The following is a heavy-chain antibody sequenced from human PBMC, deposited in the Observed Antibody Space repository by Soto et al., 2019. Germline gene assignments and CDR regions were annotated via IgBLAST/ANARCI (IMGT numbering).Heavy chain of an antibody. D-gene: IGHD3-16*01. J-gene: IGHJ4*02. CDR2: IDQDGTEK. CDR1: GFTFSTYW. Sequence: EVQLVESGGGLVQPGGSLRLSCAASGFTFSTYWMNWVRQAPGKGLAWVANIDQDGTEKNYVDSVKGRFTISRDNAKNPLYVQMNSLRAEDTAVYYCAVQLGYWGQGTLVTVSS. CDR3: AVQLGY. V-gene: IGHV3-7*01.